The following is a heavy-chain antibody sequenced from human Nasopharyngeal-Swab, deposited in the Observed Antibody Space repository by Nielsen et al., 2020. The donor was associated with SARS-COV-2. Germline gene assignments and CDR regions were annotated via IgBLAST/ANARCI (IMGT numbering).Heavy chain of an antibody. CDR1: GGSFSSAGYF. V-gene: IGHV4-31*03. CDR3: ARSMYCSSTSCRYYFDY. CDR2: IYYSGST. Sequence: SETLSLTCTVSGGSFSSAGYFWTWICQHPGKGLEWIGYIYYSGSTYYNPSLKSRVTISVDTSKNHFSLKLSSVTAADTAVYFCARSMYCSSTSCRYYFDYWGQGTLVTVSS. D-gene: IGHD2-2*01. J-gene: IGHJ4*02.